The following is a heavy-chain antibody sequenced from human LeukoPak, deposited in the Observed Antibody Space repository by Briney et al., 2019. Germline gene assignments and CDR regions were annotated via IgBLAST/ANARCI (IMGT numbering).Heavy chain of an antibody. Sequence: PSETLSLTCTVSGGSISSTSDCWGWIRQPPGKGLECIGSIYYSGSTFYNPSLKSRVTISVDTSKNQFSLKLSSVTAADTAVYYCARVNSPSSGRPPFDNWGQGTLVTVSS. CDR3: ARVNSPSSGRPPFDN. CDR2: IYYSGST. V-gene: IGHV4-39*07. D-gene: IGHD6-19*01. J-gene: IGHJ4*02. CDR1: GGSISSTSDC.